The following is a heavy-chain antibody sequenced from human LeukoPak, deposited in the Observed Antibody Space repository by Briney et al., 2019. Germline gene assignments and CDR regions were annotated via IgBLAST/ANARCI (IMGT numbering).Heavy chain of an antibody. J-gene: IGHJ5*02. CDR1: GFTFDDYA. CDR3: AKESFSSSSAWFDP. V-gene: IGHV3-9*01. D-gene: IGHD6-6*01. CDR2: ITWNIDTI. Sequence: GRSLRLSCAASGFTFDDYAMHWVRQAPGKGLEWVSGITWNIDTIGYADSVKGRFTLSRDNAKNSLYLQMNSLRAEDTALYYCAKESFSSSSAWFDPWGQGTLVTVSS.